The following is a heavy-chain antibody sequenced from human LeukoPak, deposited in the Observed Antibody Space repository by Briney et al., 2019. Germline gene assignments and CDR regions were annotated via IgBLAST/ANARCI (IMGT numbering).Heavy chain of an antibody. CDR1: GFTFSSYS. CDR3: ARSATSGYDST. D-gene: IGHD5-12*01. CDR2: ISSSSSYI. Sequence: WGSLRLSCAASGFTFSSYSMNWVRQAPGKGLEWVSSISSSSSYIYYADSVKGRFTISRDNAKNSLYLQMNSLRAEDTAVYYCARSATSGYDSTWGQGTLVTVSS. V-gene: IGHV3-21*01. J-gene: IGHJ5*02.